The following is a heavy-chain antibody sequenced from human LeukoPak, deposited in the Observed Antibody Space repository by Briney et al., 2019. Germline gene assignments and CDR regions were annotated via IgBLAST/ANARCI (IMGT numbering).Heavy chain of an antibody. CDR2: IKQDGSEK. Sequence: PGGALRLSCAASGFTFSSYWMSWVRQAPGKGLEWVANIKQDGSEKYYVDSVKGRFTISRDNSKNTLYLQMNSLRAEDTAVYYCAKNIGGFDYWGQGTLVTVSS. CDR1: GFTFSSYW. J-gene: IGHJ4*02. CDR3: AKNIGGFDY. V-gene: IGHV3-7*03. D-gene: IGHD4-23*01.